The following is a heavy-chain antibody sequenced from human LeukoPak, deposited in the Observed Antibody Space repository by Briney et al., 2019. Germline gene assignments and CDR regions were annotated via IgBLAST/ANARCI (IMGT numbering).Heavy chain of an antibody. V-gene: IGHV3-53*01. J-gene: IGHJ3*02. CDR2: IYSGGST. CDR1: GFTVSSNY. CDR3: ARDPHCYDSSGSGDAFDI. D-gene: IGHD3-22*01. Sequence: PGGSLRLSCAASGFTVSSNYMSWVRQAPGKGLEGVSVIYSGGSTYYADSVKGRFTISRDNSKNTLYLQMNSLRAEDTAVYYCARDPHCYDSSGSGDAFDIWGQGTMVTVSS.